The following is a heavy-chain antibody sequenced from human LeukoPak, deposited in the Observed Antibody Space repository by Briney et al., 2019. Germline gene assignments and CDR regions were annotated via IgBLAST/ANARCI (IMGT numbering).Heavy chain of an antibody. Sequence: GGSLRLSCAASGFTFSTFWMTWVRLAPGKGLEWAANIKQDGSEKYYVDSEKGRFTISRDNAKNSLYVQMNSLRAEDTAVYYCARGRGVDLWGRGTLVTVSS. CDR1: GFTFSTFW. D-gene: IGHD1-26*01. J-gene: IGHJ2*01. CDR3: ARGRGVDL. V-gene: IGHV3-7*01. CDR2: IKQDGSEK.